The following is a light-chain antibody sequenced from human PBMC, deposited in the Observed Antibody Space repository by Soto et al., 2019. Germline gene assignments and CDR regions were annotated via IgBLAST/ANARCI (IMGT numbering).Light chain of an antibody. Sequence: QSVLTQPPSASGSPGQSVTISFTGTSSDVGGYNYVSCYQQHPGKAPKLMIYEVSKRPSGVPERFSGSKSGNTASLTVSGLQAEDEADYYCSSYAGSNNSLYVFGTGTKVTVL. V-gene: IGLV2-8*01. CDR1: SSDVGGYNY. J-gene: IGLJ1*01. CDR3: SSYAGSNNSLYV. CDR2: EVS.